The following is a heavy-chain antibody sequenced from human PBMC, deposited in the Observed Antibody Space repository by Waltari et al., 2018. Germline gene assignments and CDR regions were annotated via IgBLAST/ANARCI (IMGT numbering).Heavy chain of an antibody. D-gene: IGHD1-26*01. V-gene: IGHV1-69*08. CDR1: GGTFSSYA. CDR2: IIPSVGTA. CDR3: ARAREWELLGYWFDP. J-gene: IGHJ5*02. Sequence: QVQLVQSGAEVKKPGSSVKVSCKASGGTFSSYAISWVRQAPGQGLEWMGRIIPSVGTANYAQKFQGRVTITADKSTSTAYMELSSLRSEDTAVYYCARAREWELLGYWFDPWGQGTLVTVSS.